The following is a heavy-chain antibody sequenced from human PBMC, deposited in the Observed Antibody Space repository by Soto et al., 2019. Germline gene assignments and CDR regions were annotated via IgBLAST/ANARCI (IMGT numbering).Heavy chain of an antibody. V-gene: IGHV4-59*01. CDR2: IYYSGST. Sequence: SETLSLTCTVSGGSISSYYWSWIRQPPGKGLEWIGYIYYSGSTNYNPSLKSRVTISVDTSNNQFSLKLSSVTAADTAVYYCARDLTPRYCSSTSCPHNWFDPWGQGTLVTVSS. D-gene: IGHD2-2*01. CDR3: ARDLTPRYCSSTSCPHNWFDP. J-gene: IGHJ5*02. CDR1: GGSISSYY.